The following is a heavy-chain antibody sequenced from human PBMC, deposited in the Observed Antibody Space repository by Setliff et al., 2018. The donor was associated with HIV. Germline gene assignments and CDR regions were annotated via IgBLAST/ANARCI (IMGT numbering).Heavy chain of an antibody. J-gene: IGHJ4*02. CDR2: IKQDGSER. D-gene: IGHD4-4*01. CDR1: GITFSSYW. V-gene: IGHV3-7*01. Sequence: PGESLTISCVASGITFSSYWMSWVRQAPGKGLEWVANIKQDGSERSYVDSVKGRFTISRDNAKNSLYLQMNSLRAEDTAVYYCAQITVMGYWGRERWSPSPQ. CDR3: AQITVMGY.